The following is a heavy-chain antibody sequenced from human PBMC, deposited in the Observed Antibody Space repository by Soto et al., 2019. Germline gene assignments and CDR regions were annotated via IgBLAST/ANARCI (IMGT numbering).Heavy chain of an antibody. Sequence: ASVKVSCKASGYTFTGYYMHWVRQAPGQGLEWMGWIDPNSGGTNYAQKFQGRVTMTRDTSISTAYMELSRLRYDDTAVYYCAGAGIVVPAGIVTYYYYYGMEVLGRGTTVTV. V-gene: IGHV1-2*02. J-gene: IGHJ6*02. CDR2: IDPNSGGT. CDR1: GYTFTGYY. CDR3: AGAGIVVPAGIVTYYYYYGMEV. D-gene: IGHD2-2*01.